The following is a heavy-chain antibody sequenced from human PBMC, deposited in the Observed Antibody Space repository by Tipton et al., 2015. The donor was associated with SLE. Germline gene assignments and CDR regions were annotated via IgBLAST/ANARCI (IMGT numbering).Heavy chain of an antibody. CDR2: INHSGST. V-gene: IGHV4-34*01. D-gene: IGHD2-8*02. CDR1: GGSFSGYY. CDR3: ARGLSSLVGFYYYYYMDV. J-gene: IGHJ6*03. Sequence: GLVKPSETLSLTCAVYGGSFSGYYWSWIRQPPGKGLEWIGEINHSGSTNYNPSLKSRVTISVDTSKNQFSLKLSSVTAADTAVYYCARGLSSLVGFYYYYYMDVWGKGTTVTVSS.